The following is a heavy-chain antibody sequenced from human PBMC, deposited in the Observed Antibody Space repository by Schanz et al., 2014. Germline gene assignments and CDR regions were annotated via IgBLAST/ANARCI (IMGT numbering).Heavy chain of an antibody. J-gene: IGHJ4*02. V-gene: IGHV3-48*04. D-gene: IGHD3-10*01. CDR1: GFTFSSYG. CDR2: ICSSGNTI. Sequence: VQLVESGGGVVQPGRSLRLSCAASGFTFSSYGMHWVRQAPGKGLEWVSYICSSGNTIYYADSVKGRFTISRDNAKNSLYLQMNSLRAEDTAVYYCARANYRRKINFDYWGRGTLVTVSS. CDR3: ARANYRRKINFDY.